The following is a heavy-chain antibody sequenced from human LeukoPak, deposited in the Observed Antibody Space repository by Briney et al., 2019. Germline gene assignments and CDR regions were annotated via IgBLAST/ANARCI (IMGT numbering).Heavy chain of an antibody. Sequence: GGSLRPSCAASGFTFSSYAMHWVRQAPGKGLEWVAVISYDGSNKYYADSVKGRFTISRDNSKNTLYLQMNSLRAEDTAVYYCASEIDYWGQGTLVTVSS. CDR1: GFTFSSYA. J-gene: IGHJ4*02. CDR2: ISYDGSNK. V-gene: IGHV3-30-3*01. CDR3: ASEIDY.